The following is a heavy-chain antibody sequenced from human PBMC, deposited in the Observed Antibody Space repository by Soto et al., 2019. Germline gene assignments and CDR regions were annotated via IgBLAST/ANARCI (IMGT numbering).Heavy chain of an antibody. Sequence: QVQLQESGPGLVKPSQTLSLTCTVSGGSISSGGNYWSWIRQHPGKGLEWIGYIYCSGSTYYNPTPKSRVTIPVDTSKNRFSVKLSSVSAADTAVYYCARDPSVANYWYFDLWGRGTLVTVSS. CDR2: IYCSGST. D-gene: IGHD2-15*01. J-gene: IGHJ2*01. V-gene: IGHV4-31*03. CDR1: GGSISSGGNY. CDR3: ARDPSVANYWYFDL.